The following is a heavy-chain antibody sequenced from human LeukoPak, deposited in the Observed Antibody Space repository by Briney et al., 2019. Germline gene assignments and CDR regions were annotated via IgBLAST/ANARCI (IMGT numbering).Heavy chain of an antibody. Sequence: GGSLRLSCAASGFTFSSYNMNWVRQAPGKGLEWVSSITSSSSYIYYADSVKGLFTISRDNAKNSLYLQMNSLRAEDTAVYYCARDRPPRITMIDGLVWGKGTTVTVSS. CDR3: ARDRPPRITMIDGLV. CDR1: GFTFSSYN. J-gene: IGHJ6*04. V-gene: IGHV3-21*01. D-gene: IGHD3-22*01. CDR2: ITSSSSYI.